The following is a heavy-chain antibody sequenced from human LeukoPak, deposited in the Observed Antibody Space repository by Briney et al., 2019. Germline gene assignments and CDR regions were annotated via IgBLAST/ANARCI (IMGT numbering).Heavy chain of an antibody. J-gene: IGHJ5*02. CDR2: IYYSGSA. D-gene: IGHD2-2*01. V-gene: IGHV4-39*01. CDR3: ARHKMLEYQLLHNWFDP. CDR1: GGSISSSSYY. Sequence: SETLSLTCTVSGGSISSSSYYWGWIRQPQGQGLEWIGSIYYSGSAYYNPSLKSRVTISVDTSKNQFSLKLSSVPAADTAVYYCARHKMLEYQLLHNWFDPWGQGTLVTVSS.